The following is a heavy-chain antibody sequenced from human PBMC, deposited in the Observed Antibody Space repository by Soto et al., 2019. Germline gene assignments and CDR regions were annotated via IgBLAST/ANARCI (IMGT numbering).Heavy chain of an antibody. CDR3: AKGGAAAGRFSDY. D-gene: IGHD6-13*01. V-gene: IGHV3-30*18. Sequence: QVQLVESGGGVVQPGRSLRLSCAASGFTFSSYGMHWVRQAPGKGLEWVAVISYDGSNKYYADSVKGRFTISRANSKNALYLPMNSLRAGGTAVYYFAKGGAAAGRFSDYWGQGTLVTVS. J-gene: IGHJ4*02. CDR2: ISYDGSNK. CDR1: GFTFSSYG.